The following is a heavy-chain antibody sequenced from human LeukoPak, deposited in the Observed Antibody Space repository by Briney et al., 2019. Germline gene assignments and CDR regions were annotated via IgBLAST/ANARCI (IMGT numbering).Heavy chain of an antibody. CDR2: IYYSGST. CDR3: ARASGEMATIDY. J-gene: IGHJ4*02. Sequence: SETLSLTCTVSGGSISSYYWSWIRQPPGKGLEWIGYIYYSGSTNYNPSLKSRVTISVDTSKNRFSLKLSSVTAADTAVYYCARASGEMATIDYWGQGTLVTVSS. D-gene: IGHD5-24*01. V-gene: IGHV4-59*01. CDR1: GGSISSYY.